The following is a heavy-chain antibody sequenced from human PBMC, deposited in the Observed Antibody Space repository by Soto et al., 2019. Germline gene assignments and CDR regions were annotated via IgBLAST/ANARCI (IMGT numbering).Heavy chain of an antibody. Sequence: PGGSLRLSCAASGFTFDDYAMHWVRQAPGKGLEWVSGISWNSGSIGYADSVKGRFTISRDNAKNSLYLQMNSLSAEDTFLYYCAGISTVGYYYYYMDVWGKGTTVTVSS. J-gene: IGHJ6*03. D-gene: IGHD2-15*01. CDR1: GFTFDDYA. CDR2: ISWNSGSI. CDR3: AGISTVGYYYYYMDV. V-gene: IGHV3-9*01.